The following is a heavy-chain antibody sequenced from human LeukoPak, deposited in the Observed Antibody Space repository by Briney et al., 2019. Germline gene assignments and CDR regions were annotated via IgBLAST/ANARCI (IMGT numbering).Heavy chain of an antibody. J-gene: IGHJ4*02. CDR1: GGSFSGSY. D-gene: IGHD3-10*01. V-gene: IGHV4-34*01. Sequence: LETLSLTCAVYGGSFSGSYWSGIRQPPGKGLECIGEINHSGSTNYNPSLKSRVTISVDTSKTQFSLKLSSVTAADTAVYYCARARVHGSGSYDYWGQGTLVSVSS. CDR3: ARARVHGSGSYDY. CDR2: INHSGST.